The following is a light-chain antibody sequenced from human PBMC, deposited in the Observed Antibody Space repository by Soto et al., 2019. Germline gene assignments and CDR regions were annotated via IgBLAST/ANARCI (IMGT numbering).Light chain of an antibody. V-gene: IGLV1-47*01. CDR2: RNN. J-gene: IGLJ1*01. CDR1: SSNIGSNY. CDR3: AAWDDSLSVNYV. Sequence: QSALTQPPSAYGTPGQRVSISCSGSSSNIGSNYVYWYQQLPGTAPKLLIYRNNQRPSGVPDRFSGSKSGTSASLAISGLRSEDEADYYCAAWDDSLSVNYVFGTGTKVTVL.